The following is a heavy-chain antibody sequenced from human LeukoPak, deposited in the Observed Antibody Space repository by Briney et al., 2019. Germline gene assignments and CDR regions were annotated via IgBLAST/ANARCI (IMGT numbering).Heavy chain of an antibody. CDR2: VKPTGTNT. V-gene: IGHV3-23*01. CDR1: GFTFSTYA. Sequence: GGSLRVSCAASGFTFSTYAMSWVRQAPGKGLEWVSIVKPTGTNTYYASSVKGRFTISRDNSKNTLYLQMSSLRAEDTAIYYCAKLPFYETSAPLRDFRYWGQGTLVTVSS. D-gene: IGHD1-14*01. CDR3: AKLPFYETSAPLRDFRY. J-gene: IGHJ4*02.